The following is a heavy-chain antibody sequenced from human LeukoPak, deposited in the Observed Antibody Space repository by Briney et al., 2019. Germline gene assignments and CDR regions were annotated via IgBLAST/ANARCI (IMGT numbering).Heavy chain of an antibody. D-gene: IGHD4-11*01. CDR3: ARLYSDYNYYFDS. V-gene: IGHV4-39*01. CDR2: IFYSGST. Sequence: PSETLSLTCTVSGASIGSDDYYWGWIRQPPGKGLEWIGSIFYSGSTYYNPSLRSQVTISVDTSKNQFSLKVSSVATADTAVYYCARLYSDYNYYFDSWGQGTLVTVSS. CDR1: GASIGSDDYY. J-gene: IGHJ4*02.